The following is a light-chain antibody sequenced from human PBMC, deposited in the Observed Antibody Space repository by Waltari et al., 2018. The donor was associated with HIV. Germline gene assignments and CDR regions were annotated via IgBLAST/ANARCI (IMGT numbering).Light chain of an antibody. V-gene: IGLV2-14*01. CDR2: DVS. Sequence: QSALTQPASVSGSPGQSITISCTGTRSDVGGYDYVSWYQQDPGKASKVIIYDVSKRPSGVSNRFSGSKSGNTASLTISGLQAEDEADYYCSSYTTGSTLVFGGGTTVTVL. J-gene: IGLJ3*02. CDR1: RSDVGGYDY. CDR3: SSYTTGSTLV.